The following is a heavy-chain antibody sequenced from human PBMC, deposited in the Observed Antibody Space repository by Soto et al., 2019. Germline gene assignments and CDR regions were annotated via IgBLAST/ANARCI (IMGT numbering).Heavy chain of an antibody. Sequence: QVQLVQSGAEVKKPGASVKVSCKASGYTFTSYDINWVRQATGQGLEWMGWMNPNSGNTGYAQRFQGRVTMTRNTSISTAYMKLSSLRSDDADVYYCSRTLYGENVDYWGQGTLVTVSS. CDR3: SRTLYGENVDY. D-gene: IGHD4-17*01. CDR1: GYTFTSYD. V-gene: IGHV1-8*01. J-gene: IGHJ4*02. CDR2: MNPNSGNT.